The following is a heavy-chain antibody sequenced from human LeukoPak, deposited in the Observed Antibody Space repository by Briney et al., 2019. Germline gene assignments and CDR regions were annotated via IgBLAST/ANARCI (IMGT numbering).Heavy chain of an antibody. J-gene: IGHJ6*03. D-gene: IGHD2-2*01. V-gene: IGHV4-59*01. Sequence: SETLSLTCTVSGGSISRYYWSWIRQPPGKGLEWMVYIYYSGITNYNTSLKSGVTISVDTSKNQFSLKLRSVTAADTAVYYCARGGDIVVVSAAIDYYYYYYMDVWGKGSTVTVSS. CDR3: ARGGDIVVVSAAIDYYYYYYMDV. CDR1: GGSISRYY. CDR2: IYYSGIT.